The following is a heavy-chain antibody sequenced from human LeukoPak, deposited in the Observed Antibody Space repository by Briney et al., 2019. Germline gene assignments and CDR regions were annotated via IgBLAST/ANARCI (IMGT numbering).Heavy chain of an antibody. CDR1: GFTFSSYA. Sequence: PGGSLRLSCAASGFTFSSYAMSWVRQAPGKGLEWVSYISSSGSTIYYADSVKGRFTISRDNAKNSLYLQMNSLRAEDTAVYYCARELYYGGEGVADYWGQGTLVTVSS. V-gene: IGHV3-48*04. D-gene: IGHD4-23*01. J-gene: IGHJ4*02. CDR3: ARELYYGGEGVADY. CDR2: ISSSGSTI.